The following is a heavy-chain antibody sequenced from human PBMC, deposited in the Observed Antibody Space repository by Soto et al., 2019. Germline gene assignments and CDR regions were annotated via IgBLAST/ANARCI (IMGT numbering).Heavy chain of an antibody. Sequence: PGGSLRLSCAASEFTFSNYAMTWVRQAPGKGQEWVSTISTSGHRTYYADSVKGRFTISRDDSKYTLYLQMNSLRADDTAEYYCAKDFTRRIGDSGYDWQYFDGWGQGTPVTVSS. V-gene: IGHV3-23*01. D-gene: IGHD5-12*01. CDR1: EFTFSNYA. J-gene: IGHJ4*02. CDR3: AKDFTRRIGDSGYDWQYFDG. CDR2: ISTSGHRT.